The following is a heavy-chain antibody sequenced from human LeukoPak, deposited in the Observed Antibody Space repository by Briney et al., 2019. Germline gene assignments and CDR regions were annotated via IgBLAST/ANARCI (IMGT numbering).Heavy chain of an antibody. CDR2: FSGSGDTT. V-gene: IGHV3-23*01. CDR3: AKGFSSAWFGMYFDQ. D-gene: IGHD6-19*01. J-gene: IGHJ4*02. CDR1: GVTFSAYA. Sequence: GGSLRLSCTASGVTFSAYAMSWARQAPGKGLEWVSTFSGSGDTTFYADSVRGRFTISRDKSKNTLYLQMNSLRVEDTALYYCAKGFSSAWFGMYFDQWGQGTQVTVSS.